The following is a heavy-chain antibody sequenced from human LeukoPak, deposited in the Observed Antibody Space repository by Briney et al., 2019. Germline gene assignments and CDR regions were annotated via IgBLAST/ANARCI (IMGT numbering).Heavy chain of an antibody. Sequence: PSETLSLTCTVSGGSISSYYWSWIRQPPGKGLEWIGHIYGSGSTNYNPPLKSRVTMSVDTSKNQFSLKLSSVTAADTAVYYCARGSNWFDPWGQGTLVTVSS. CDR2: IYGSGST. CDR1: GGSISSYY. J-gene: IGHJ5*02. V-gene: IGHV4-59*12. CDR3: ARGSNWFDP.